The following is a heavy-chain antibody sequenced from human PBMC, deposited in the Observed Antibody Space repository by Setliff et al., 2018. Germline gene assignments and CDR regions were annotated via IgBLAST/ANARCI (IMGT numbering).Heavy chain of an antibody. CDR2: IYTTGST. J-gene: IGHJ5*02. Sequence: SLTCTVSGDSIRNYHWSWFRQPPGSRLEWIGYIYTTGSTSYNPSLKSRVTMSVDTSKNQFSLKLSSVTAADTAVYYCARAAKYDSSGYYGFWFDPWGQGTLVTVSS. CDR1: GDSIRNYH. V-gene: IGHV4-4*07. D-gene: IGHD3-22*01. CDR3: ARAAKYDSSGYYGFWFDP.